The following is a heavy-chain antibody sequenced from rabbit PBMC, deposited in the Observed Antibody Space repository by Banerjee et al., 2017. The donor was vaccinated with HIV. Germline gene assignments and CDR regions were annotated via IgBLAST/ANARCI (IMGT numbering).Heavy chain of an antibody. Sequence: QEQLEESGGGLVQPEGSLTLTCKASGFTLSSYWMWWVRQAPGKGLEWIACIGAGSSGSAYYASWVNGRFTISKTSSTTVTLQMTSLTAADTATYFCARDLAGVIGWNFGLWGPGTLVTVS. CDR2: IGAGSSGSA. D-gene: IGHD4-1*01. V-gene: IGHV1S45*01. CDR1: GFTLSSYW. CDR3: ARDLAGVIGWNFGL. J-gene: IGHJ4*01.